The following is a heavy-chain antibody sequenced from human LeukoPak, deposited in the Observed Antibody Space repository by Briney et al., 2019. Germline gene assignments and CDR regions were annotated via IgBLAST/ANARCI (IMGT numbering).Heavy chain of an antibody. CDR3: AKDNGLRFLEWFSYFDY. J-gene: IGHJ4*02. Sequence: GGSLRLSCAASGFTFSSYGMHWIRQAPGKGLEWVAFIGYDGSNKYYADSVKGRFTISRDNSKNTLYLQMNSLRAEDTAVYYCAKDNGLRFLEWFSYFDYWGQGTLVTVSS. D-gene: IGHD3-3*01. CDR1: GFTFSSYG. CDR2: IGYDGSNK. V-gene: IGHV3-30*02.